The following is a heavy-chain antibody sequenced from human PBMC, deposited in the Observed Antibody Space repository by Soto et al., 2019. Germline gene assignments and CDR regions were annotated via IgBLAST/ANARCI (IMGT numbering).Heavy chain of an antibody. CDR2: MYYDGTT. V-gene: IGHV4-39*01. Sequence: QLQLQESGPGLVKPSETLSLTCTFSGASITTSKVYWGWIRQSPGKGLEYIGTMYYDGTTYYNPSLKSRVTISIDTSKNQFSLKQTSVTAADTAVYYCARGSGSYGSRLDYWGQGTLVTVSS. J-gene: IGHJ4*02. CDR3: ARGSGSYGSRLDY. CDR1: GASITTSKVY. D-gene: IGHD3-16*01.